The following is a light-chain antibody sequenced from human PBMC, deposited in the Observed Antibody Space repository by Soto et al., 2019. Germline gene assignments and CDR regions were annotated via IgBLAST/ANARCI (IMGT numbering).Light chain of an antibody. CDR3: QQYYSSPPT. V-gene: IGKV4-1*01. CDR2: WAS. J-gene: IGKJ1*01. CDR1: HNILYSSDQKNY. Sequence: DIVLTQSPDSLAVSLGGRATINCKSGHNILYSSDQKNYLSWYQQRPGQPPKLLFHWASTRESGVPDRFSGSGSGTHFTLTITSLTAEDVAVYYCQQYYSSPPTFGQGTKVDIK.